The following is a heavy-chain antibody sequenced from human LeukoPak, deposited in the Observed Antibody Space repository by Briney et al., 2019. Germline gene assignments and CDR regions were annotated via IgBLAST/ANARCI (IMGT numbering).Heavy chain of an antibody. J-gene: IGHJ4*02. CDR3: ARQHTGWYIDY. D-gene: IGHD6-19*01. CDR2: VSASGAST. Sequence: GGSLRLSCAASGFSFSNYAMSWVRQAPGKGLEWVSGVSASGASTYSEDSAKGRFIISRDNSKNTVFLQMNGLRAEDTAVYYCARQHTGWYIDYWGQGILVTVSS. CDR1: GFSFSNYA. V-gene: IGHV3-23*01.